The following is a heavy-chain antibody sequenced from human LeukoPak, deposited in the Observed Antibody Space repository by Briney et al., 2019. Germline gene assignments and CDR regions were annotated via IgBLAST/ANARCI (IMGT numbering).Heavy chain of an antibody. J-gene: IGHJ6*02. CDR1: GYTFTGYY. D-gene: IGHD6-6*01. CDR3: AREGIAARPASLDNYYYYYGMDV. Sequence: ASVKVSCKASGYTFTGYYMHWVRQAPGQGLEWMGWINPNSGGTNYAQNFQGRVTMTRDTSISTAYMELSRLRSDDTAVYYCAREGIAARPASLDNYYYYYGMDVWGQGTTVTVSS. CDR2: INPNSGGT. V-gene: IGHV1-2*02.